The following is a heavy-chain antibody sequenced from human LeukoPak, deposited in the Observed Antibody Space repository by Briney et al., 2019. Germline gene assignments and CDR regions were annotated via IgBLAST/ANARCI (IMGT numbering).Heavy chain of an antibody. J-gene: IGHJ4*02. Sequence: ASVKVSCKSSGYTFIDSYIHWVRQAPGQGLEWMGWIKPNGGGTQYAQKFQDRVTMTRDTSVSSTYMELSGLRSDDTAVYYCVREKPAVPGTYFDYWGQGSLVTVSS. CDR3: VREKPAVPGTYFDY. CDR1: GYTFIDSY. D-gene: IGHD6-19*01. CDR2: IKPNGGGT. V-gene: IGHV1-2*02.